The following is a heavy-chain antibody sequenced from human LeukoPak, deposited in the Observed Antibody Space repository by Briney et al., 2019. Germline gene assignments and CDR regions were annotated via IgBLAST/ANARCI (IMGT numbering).Heavy chain of an antibody. V-gene: IGHV4-38-2*02. CDR3: ARVKDPGGYYYYYYMDV. Sequence: SETLSLTCSVSGYAISSGYFWGWIRQPPGKGLEWIGTIYHSGSTYYNPSLKSRVTISVDTSKNQFSLKLSSVTAADTAVYYCARVKDPGGYYYYYYMDVWGKGTTVTVSS. CDR2: IYHSGST. D-gene: IGHD3-16*01. CDR1: GYAISSGYF. J-gene: IGHJ6*03.